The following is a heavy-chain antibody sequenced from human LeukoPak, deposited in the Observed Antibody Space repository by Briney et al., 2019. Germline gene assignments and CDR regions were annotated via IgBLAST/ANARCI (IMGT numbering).Heavy chain of an antibody. D-gene: IGHD5-18*01. J-gene: IGHJ3*02. Sequence: SETLSLTCAVSGYSISSGYYWGWIRQPPGKGLEWIGSIYHSGSTYYNPSLKSRVTISVDTSKNQFSLKLSSVTAADTAVYYCARDGEDSGYSYGFPDAFDIWGQGTMVTVPS. V-gene: IGHV4-38-2*02. CDR3: ARDGEDSGYSYGFPDAFDI. CDR2: IYHSGST. CDR1: GYSISSGYY.